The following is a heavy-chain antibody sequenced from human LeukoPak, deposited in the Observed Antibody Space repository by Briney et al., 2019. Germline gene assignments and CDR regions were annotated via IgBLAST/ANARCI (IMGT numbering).Heavy chain of an antibody. J-gene: IGHJ4*02. Sequence: ASVKVSCKASGYSLTSYYMHWVRQAPGQGLEWTGIINPSGGSTRYAQKFQGRVTMTRDTSTSTVYMELRSLRSDDTAVYYCARDEGSSPPDYWGQGTLVTVSS. D-gene: IGHD6-6*01. CDR3: ARDEGSSPPDY. V-gene: IGHV1-46*01. CDR1: GYSLTSYY. CDR2: INPSGGST.